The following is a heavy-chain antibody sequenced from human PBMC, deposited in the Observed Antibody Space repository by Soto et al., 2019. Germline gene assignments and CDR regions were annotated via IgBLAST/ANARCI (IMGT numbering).Heavy chain of an antibody. D-gene: IGHD3-22*01. J-gene: IGHJ4*02. CDR1: GGTFSSYA. V-gene: IGHV1-69*06. CDR2: IIPIFGTA. CDR3: ARAATPLAKGTYYYDSSGYYFPAY. Sequence: SVKVSCKASGGTFSSYAISWVRQAPGQGLEWMGGIIPIFGTANYAQKFQGRVTITADKSTSTAYMELSSLRSEDTAVYYCARAATPLAKGTYYYDSSGYYFPAYWGQGTLVTVSS.